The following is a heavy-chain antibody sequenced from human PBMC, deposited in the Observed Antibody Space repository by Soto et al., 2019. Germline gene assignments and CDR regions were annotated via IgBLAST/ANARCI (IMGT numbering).Heavy chain of an antibody. CDR3: ARASSSGSQDAFDI. CDR1: CCSIRRGGYY. Sequence: TLSLTCTVFCCSIRRGGYYLSWIRQHPGKGLEWIGYIYYSASTYYNPSLKCRVTISVDTSKNQLALKLSSVTAADTAVYYCARASSSGSQDAFDIWGQGTMVTVSS. J-gene: IGHJ3*02. CDR2: IYYSAST. D-gene: IGHD6-13*01. V-gene: IGHV4-31*03.